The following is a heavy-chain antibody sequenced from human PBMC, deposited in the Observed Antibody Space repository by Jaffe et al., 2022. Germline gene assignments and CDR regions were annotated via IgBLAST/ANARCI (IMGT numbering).Heavy chain of an antibody. Sequence: QVQLVQSGAEVKKPGSSVKVSCKASGGTFSSYAISWVRQAPGQGLEWMGGIIPIFGTANYAQKFQGRVTITTDESTSTAYMELSSLRSEDTAVYYCANGEYSSSWPPDLNYYYMDVWGKGTTVTVSS. CDR1: GGTFSSYA. CDR2: IIPIFGTA. CDR3: ANGEYSSSWPPDLNYYYMDV. V-gene: IGHV1-69*05. D-gene: IGHD6-13*01. J-gene: IGHJ6*03.